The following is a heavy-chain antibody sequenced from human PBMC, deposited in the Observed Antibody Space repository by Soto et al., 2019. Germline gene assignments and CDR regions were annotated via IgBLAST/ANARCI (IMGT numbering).Heavy chain of an antibody. V-gene: IGHV3-23*01. CDR2: IDSDDGKT. CDR1: GFTFSSYA. Sequence: VQLLESGGGLIQPGGSLRLSCVASGFTFSSYAMNWVRQGPGTGLEWVAAIDSDDGKTYYANAVKGRFSISRDNSKNTLFLQMNSLRVEDTATYYCVKAGYTSGLLWGQGTLVTV. D-gene: IGHD6-25*01. J-gene: IGHJ4*02. CDR3: VKAGYTSGLL.